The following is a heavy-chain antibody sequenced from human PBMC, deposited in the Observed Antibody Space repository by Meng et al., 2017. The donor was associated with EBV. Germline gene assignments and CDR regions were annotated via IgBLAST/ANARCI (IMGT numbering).Heavy chain of an antibody. CDR1: GDNFNNFG. CDR3: VRDLWLRIGECV. CDR2: ITPVFGIA. D-gene: IGHD5-12*01. Sequence: VQLVQSGAEVKKPGSSVKVSCTGSGDNFNNFGISWVRQAPGQGLEWMGDITPVFGIANYAESFQGRVTISADTSTRTAYMDLSSLRSDDTAVYYCVRDLWLRIGECVWGQGTLVTVSS. V-gene: IGHV1-69*17. J-gene: IGHJ4*02.